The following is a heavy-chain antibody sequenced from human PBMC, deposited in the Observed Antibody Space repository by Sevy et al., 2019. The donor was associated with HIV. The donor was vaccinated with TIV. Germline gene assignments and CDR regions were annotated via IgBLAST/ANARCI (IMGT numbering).Heavy chain of an antibody. CDR2: INAGNGNT. CDR1: GYTFTSYA. CDR3: ARDRCSSTSCYGMDV. J-gene: IGHJ6*02. V-gene: IGHV1-3*01. D-gene: IGHD2-2*01. Sequence: ASVKVSCKASGYTFTSYAMYWVRQAPGQRLEWMGWINAGNGNTKYSQKFQGRVTITRDTSASTAYMELSSLRSEDTAVYYCARDRCSSTSCYGMDVWGQGTTVTVSS.